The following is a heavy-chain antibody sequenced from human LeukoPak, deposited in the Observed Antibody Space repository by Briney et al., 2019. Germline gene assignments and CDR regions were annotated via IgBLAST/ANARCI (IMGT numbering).Heavy chain of an antibody. CDR1: GFTVNNNY. Sequence: GGSLRLSCAASGFTVNNNYISWVRQAPGKGLEWVSVIYSGGGTYYADSVKGRFTISRDNSKNMLYLQMNSLRAEDTAVYYCARRPPTNWGLDYWGQGTLVTVFS. J-gene: IGHJ4*02. D-gene: IGHD7-27*01. CDR2: IYSGGGT. CDR3: ARRPPTNWGLDY. V-gene: IGHV3-53*01.